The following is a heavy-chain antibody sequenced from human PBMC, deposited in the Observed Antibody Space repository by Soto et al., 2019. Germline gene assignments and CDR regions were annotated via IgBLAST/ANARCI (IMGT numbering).Heavy chain of an antibody. J-gene: IGHJ4*02. D-gene: IGHD2-2*01. Sequence: VGSLRLSCVGSGFTFSSYGMHWVRQAPGKGLECVAVISDTGSSHYYAASVEGRFTISRENSKNTLSLHMDRLRVEDTAVYYCAKDRVGDCPDNSCYFGADYWGQGTPVTVSS. CDR3: AKDRVGDCPDNSCYFGADY. V-gene: IGHV3-30*18. CDR1: GFTFSSYG. CDR2: ISDTGSSH.